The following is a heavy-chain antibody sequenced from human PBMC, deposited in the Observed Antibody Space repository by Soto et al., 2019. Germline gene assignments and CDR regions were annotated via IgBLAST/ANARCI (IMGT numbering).Heavy chain of an antibody. CDR1: GFPFSSYG. V-gene: IGHV3-30*18. J-gene: IGHJ3*02. Sequence: GGSLRLSCAASGFPFSSYGMHWVRQAPGKGLEWVAVISYDGSNKYYADSVKGRFTISRDNSKNTLYLQMNSLRAEDTAVYYCAKDASLVGVLFSWAFDIWGQGTMVTVSS. D-gene: IGHD1-26*01. CDR3: AKDASLVGVLFSWAFDI. CDR2: ISYDGSNK.